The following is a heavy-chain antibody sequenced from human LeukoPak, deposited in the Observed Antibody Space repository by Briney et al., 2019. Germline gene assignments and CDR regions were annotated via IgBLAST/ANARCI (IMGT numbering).Heavy chain of an antibody. D-gene: IGHD2-2*01. V-gene: IGHV1-69*01. Sequence: SVKVSCKASGGTFSGYAISWVRQAPGQGLEWMGGIIPIFGTANYAQKFQGRVTITADESTSTAYMELSSLRSEDTAVYYCARCSTVAYYFDYWGQGTLVTVSS. J-gene: IGHJ4*02. CDR1: GGTFSGYA. CDR2: IIPIFGTA. CDR3: ARCSTVAYYFDY.